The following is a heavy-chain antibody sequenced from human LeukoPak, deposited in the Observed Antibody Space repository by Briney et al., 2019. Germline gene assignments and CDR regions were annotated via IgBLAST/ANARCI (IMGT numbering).Heavy chain of an antibody. J-gene: IGHJ4*02. V-gene: IGHV4-38-2*02. CDR3: ARDRSSSDFDY. CDR1: GYSISSGYY. D-gene: IGHD6-13*01. Sequence: SETLSLTCSVSGYSISSGYYWAWIRQPAGKGLEWIGSIYHSGNTYYNPSLKSRVTISVDTSKNQFSLKLSSVTAADTAVYYCARDRSSSDFDYWGQGTLVPVSS. CDR2: IYHSGNT.